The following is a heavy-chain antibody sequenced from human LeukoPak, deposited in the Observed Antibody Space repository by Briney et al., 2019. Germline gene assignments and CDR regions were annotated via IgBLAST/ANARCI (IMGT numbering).Heavy chain of an antibody. D-gene: IGHD1-26*01. Sequence: GGSLRLSCAASGFTFSSYSMNWVRQAPGKGLEWVSSISSSSSYIYYADSVKGRFTISRDNAKNSLYLQMNSLRAEDTAVYYCARSSGSFRHHFDYWGQGTLVTVSS. CDR2: ISSSSSYI. J-gene: IGHJ4*02. CDR1: GFTFSSYS. CDR3: ARSSGSFRHHFDY. V-gene: IGHV3-21*01.